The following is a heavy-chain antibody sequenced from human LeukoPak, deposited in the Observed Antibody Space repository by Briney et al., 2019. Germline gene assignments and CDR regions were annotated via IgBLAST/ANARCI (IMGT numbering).Heavy chain of an antibody. CDR2: ISSSSSYI. D-gene: IGHD3-10*01. CDR1: GFTFSSYS. J-gene: IGHJ5*02. Sequence: GGSLRLSCAASGFTFSSYSMNWVRQAPGKGLEWVSSISSSSSYIYYADSVKGRFTISRDNAKNSLYLQMNSLRAEDTAVYYCAREDWGMVRGVIGNWFDPWGQGTPVTVSS. CDR3: AREDWGMVRGVIGNWFDP. V-gene: IGHV3-21*01.